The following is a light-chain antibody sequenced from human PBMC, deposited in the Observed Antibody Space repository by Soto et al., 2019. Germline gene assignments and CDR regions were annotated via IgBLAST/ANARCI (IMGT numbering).Light chain of an antibody. CDR3: ATWDGSLPGEV. CDR1: RSNIGNNY. Sequence: QSVLTQSPSVSAAPGQKVTISCSGSRSNIGNNYVSWYQQLPGTAPKLLIYDNSKRPSGIPDRFSGSKSGTSGTLDITGLQTGDEADYYCATWDGSLPGEVFGGGTKLTVL. CDR2: DNS. J-gene: IGLJ2*01. V-gene: IGLV1-51*01.